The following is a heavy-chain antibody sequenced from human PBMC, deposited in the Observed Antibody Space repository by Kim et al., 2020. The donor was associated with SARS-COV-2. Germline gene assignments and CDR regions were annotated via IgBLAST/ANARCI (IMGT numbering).Heavy chain of an antibody. D-gene: IGHD6-6*01. J-gene: IGHJ3*01. Sequence: GGSLRLSCAASGFTFSTFAMSWVRQAPGKGLEWVSQISSSGGSTYYADSVKGRFTISRDNSRNTLYLQVNSLSADDTAVYYCVKSTDYSISYHAFAVWGQGKMVTVSS. CDR3: VKSTDYSISYHAFAV. V-gene: IGHV3-23*01. CDR2: ISSSGGST. CDR1: GFTFSTFA.